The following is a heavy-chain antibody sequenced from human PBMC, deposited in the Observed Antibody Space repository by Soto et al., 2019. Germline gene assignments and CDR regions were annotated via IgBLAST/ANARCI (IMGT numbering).Heavy chain of an antibody. Sequence: QVQLQESGPGLVKPSQTLSLTCTVSGGSISSGGYYWSWIRQHPGKGLEWIGYIYYSGSTYYNPSLKSRVTISVDPSKNQFSLKLSSVTAADTAVYYCARESPSIAAAGTDSYNWFDPWGQGALVTVSS. CDR3: ARESPSIAAAGTDSYNWFDP. J-gene: IGHJ5*02. V-gene: IGHV4-31*03. D-gene: IGHD6-13*01. CDR2: IYYSGST. CDR1: GGSISSGGYY.